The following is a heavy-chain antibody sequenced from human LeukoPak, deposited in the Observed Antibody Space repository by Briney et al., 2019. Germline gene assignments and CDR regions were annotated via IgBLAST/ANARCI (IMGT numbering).Heavy chain of an antibody. CDR2: IIPIFGTA. CDR1: GGTFISYA. V-gene: IGHV1-69*13. J-gene: IGHJ6*02. CDR3: ARVPDIVVVPAAYYYYGMDV. Sequence: SVTVSCKASGGTFISYAISWVRQAPGQGLEWMGGIIPIFGTANYAQKFQGRVTITADESTSTAYMELSSLRSEDTAVYYCARVPDIVVVPAAYYYYGMDVWGQGTTVTVSS. D-gene: IGHD2-2*01.